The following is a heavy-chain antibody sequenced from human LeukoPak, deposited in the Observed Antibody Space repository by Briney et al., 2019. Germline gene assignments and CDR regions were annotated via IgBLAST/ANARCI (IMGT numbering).Heavy chain of an antibody. CDR1: GFIFDDYG. J-gene: IGHJ4*02. CDR2: INWNGGST. Sequence: PGGSLRLSCAASGFIFDDYGMSWVRQAPGKGLEWVSGINWNGGSTGYADSVKGRFTISRDNAKNSLYLQMNSLRAEDTALYYCARGGPYYYDSSGYFDYWGQGTLVTVSS. V-gene: IGHV3-20*04. CDR3: ARGGPYYYDSSGYFDY. D-gene: IGHD3-22*01.